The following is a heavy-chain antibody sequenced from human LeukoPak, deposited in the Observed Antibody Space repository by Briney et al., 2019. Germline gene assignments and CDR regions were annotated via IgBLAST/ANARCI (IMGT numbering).Heavy chain of an antibody. D-gene: IGHD5-18*01. V-gene: IGHV1-69*01. CDR3: AREIGPRQLHLWGSAFDY. J-gene: IGHJ4*02. Sequence: ASVKVSCKASGGTFSSYAISWVRQAPGQGLEWMGGIIPIFGTASYAQKFQGRVTITADESTSTAYMELSSLRSEDTAVYYCAREIGPRQLHLWGSAFDYWGQGTLVTVSS. CDR2: IIPIFGTA. CDR1: GGTFSSYA.